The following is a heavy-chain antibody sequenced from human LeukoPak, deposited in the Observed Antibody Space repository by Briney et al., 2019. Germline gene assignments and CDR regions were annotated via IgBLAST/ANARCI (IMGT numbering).Heavy chain of an antibody. D-gene: IGHD3-22*01. V-gene: IGHV3-23*01. Sequence: PGGSLRLSCAASGFTFSSYAMSWVRQAPGKGLEWVSAISGSGGSTYYADSVKGRFTISRDNSKNTLYLQMNSLRAEDTAVYYCAKDPIDYYDSSGYHFDFWGQGTLVTVSS. CDR2: ISGSGGST. J-gene: IGHJ4*02. CDR1: GFTFSSYA. CDR3: AKDPIDYYDSSGYHFDF.